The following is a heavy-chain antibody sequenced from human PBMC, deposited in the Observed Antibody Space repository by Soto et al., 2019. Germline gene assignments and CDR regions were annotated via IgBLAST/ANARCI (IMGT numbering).Heavy chain of an antibody. CDR1: GFTFDDYA. V-gene: IGHV3-9*01. CDR3: AKDIAPGAGAGPFDS. CDR2: ISWNSGSI. J-gene: IGHJ4*02. D-gene: IGHD6-19*01. Sequence: EVQLVESGGGLVQPGRSLRLSCAASGFTFDDYAMHWVRQAPGKGLEWVSGISWNSGSIGYADSVKGRFTISGDNAKNSLYLQMNRLRAEDTGFYYGAKDIAPGAGAGPFDSWGQGTLVTVSS.